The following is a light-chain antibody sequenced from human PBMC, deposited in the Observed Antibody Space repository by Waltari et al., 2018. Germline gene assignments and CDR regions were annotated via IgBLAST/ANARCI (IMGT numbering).Light chain of an antibody. Sequence: QSALTQPPSASGSPGQSVTISCTGTSSDVGGYNYVSWYQQHPGKAPKLLIYEVSKRPSGVPDRFSGSKSGNPASLAVSGLQAEDEADYYCSSYAGSNNGHYVFGTGTKVTVL. CDR2: EVS. CDR1: SSDVGGYNY. J-gene: IGLJ1*01. CDR3: SSYAGSNNGHYV. V-gene: IGLV2-8*01.